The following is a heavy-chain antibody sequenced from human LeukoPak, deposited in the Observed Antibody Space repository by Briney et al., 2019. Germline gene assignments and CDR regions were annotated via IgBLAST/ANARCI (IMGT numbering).Heavy chain of an antibody. Sequence: GGSLRHSCAGSGFTFSSYGMHWVRQAPGKGLEWVAVIWHDGSNKYYADSVQGRFTISRDNSKNTLSLYMNSLRVEDTAVYYCAKDGDRGTNFYYYYMDVWGKGTTVTVSS. V-gene: IGHV3-33*06. J-gene: IGHJ6*03. D-gene: IGHD3-10*01. CDR3: AKDGDRGTNFYYYYMDV. CDR2: IWHDGSNK. CDR1: GFTFSSYG.